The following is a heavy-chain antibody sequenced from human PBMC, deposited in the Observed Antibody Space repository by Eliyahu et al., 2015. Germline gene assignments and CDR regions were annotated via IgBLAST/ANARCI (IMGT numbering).Heavy chain of an antibody. Sequence: QITLKESGPTLVKPTQTLTLTCXFSGFSLSXSGVGVGWIRQPPGKALEWLALIYWNDDKRYSPSLKSRLTITKDTSKNQVVLTMTNMDPVDTATYYCAHILTIFGVVIPGNWGQGTLVTVSS. CDR1: GFSLSXSGVG. CDR2: IYWNDDK. CDR3: AHILTIFGVVIPGN. J-gene: IGHJ4*02. V-gene: IGHV2-5*01. D-gene: IGHD3-3*01.